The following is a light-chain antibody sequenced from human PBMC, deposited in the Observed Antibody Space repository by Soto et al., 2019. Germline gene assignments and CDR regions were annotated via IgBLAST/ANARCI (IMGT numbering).Light chain of an antibody. CDR3: SSYAGSNNFV. CDR2: GNN. J-gene: IGLJ2*01. V-gene: IGLV1-40*01. CDR1: SSNIGAGYD. Sequence: QSVLTQPPSVSGAPGQRVTISCTGSSSNIGAGYDVHWYQQLPGTAPKLLIYGNNNRPSGVPDRFSGSKSCTSASLAITGLQAEDEADYCCSSYAGSNNFVFGGGTKLTVL.